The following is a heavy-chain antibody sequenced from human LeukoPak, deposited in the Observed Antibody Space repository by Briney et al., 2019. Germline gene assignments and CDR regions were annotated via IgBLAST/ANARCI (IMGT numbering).Heavy chain of an antibody. CDR2: IYHSGSS. J-gene: IGHJ4*02. CDR1: GGSISSSNW. Sequence: SETLSLTCVVSGGSISSSNWWSWVRQPPGKGLEWIGEIYHSGSSNYNPSLKSRVTISVDKSKNQFSLKLSSVTAADTAVYYCAREGGPYRPLDYSGQGTLVTVAS. CDR3: AREGGPYRPLDY. V-gene: IGHV4-4*02.